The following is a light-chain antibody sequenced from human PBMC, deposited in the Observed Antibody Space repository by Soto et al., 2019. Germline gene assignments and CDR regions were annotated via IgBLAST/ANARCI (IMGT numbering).Light chain of an antibody. CDR1: SGHSSYA. CDR2: LNSDGSH. V-gene: IGLV4-69*01. J-gene: IGLJ1*01. CDR3: QTWGTGIHV. Sequence: QLVLTQSPSASASLGASVKFTCTLSSGHSSYAIAWHQQQPEKGPRYLMKLNSDGSHSKGDGIPDRFSGSSSGAERYLTLSSLQSEDEADYYCQTWGTGIHVFGTGTKLTVL.